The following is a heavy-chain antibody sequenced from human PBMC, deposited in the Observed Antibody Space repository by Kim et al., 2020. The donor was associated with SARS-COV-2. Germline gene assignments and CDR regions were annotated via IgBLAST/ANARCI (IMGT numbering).Heavy chain of an antibody. CDR1: GYTLTVLS. V-gene: IGHV1-24*01. CDR2: LVTEDGDT. J-gene: IGHJ5*02. Sequence: ASVKFSCKVSGYTLTVLSMNWVRQVTRNGLELMGGLVTEDGDTMYAQKFQGRVTMTEDTSTDTAYMELSSLRSEDTAVYYCATSITIFGGFDPWGQGTLVTVSS. D-gene: IGHD3-3*01. CDR3: ATSITIFGGFDP.